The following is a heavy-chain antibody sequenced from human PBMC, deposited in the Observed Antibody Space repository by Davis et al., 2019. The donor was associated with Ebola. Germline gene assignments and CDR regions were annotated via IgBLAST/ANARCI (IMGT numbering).Heavy chain of an antibody. J-gene: IGHJ4*02. D-gene: IGHD3-10*01. CDR1: GFTFSNYW. CDR3: ARSPTYYGSARYYFDQ. V-gene: IGHV3-64*01. CDR2: ISTSGGST. Sequence: PGGSLRLSCAASGFTFSNYWMSWVRQAPGKGLEYVSAISTSGGSTFYTNSVKGRFTTSRDNSKNTLYLQMGSLSPDDMAVYYCARSPTYYGSARYYFDQWGQGTLVTVSS.